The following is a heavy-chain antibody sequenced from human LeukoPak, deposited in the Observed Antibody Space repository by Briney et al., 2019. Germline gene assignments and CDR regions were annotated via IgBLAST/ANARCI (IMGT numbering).Heavy chain of an antibody. CDR2: ISYDGSNK. D-gene: IGHD4-23*01. Sequence: PGGSLRLSCAASRFTFSNAWMSWVRQAPGKGLEWVAVISYDGSNKYYADSVKGRFTLSRDNSKNTLYLQMNSLRAEDTAVYYCAKGSDDYGGNPDPGFDYWGQGTLVTVSS. CDR3: AKGSDDYGGNPDPGFDY. CDR1: RFTFSNAW. J-gene: IGHJ4*02. V-gene: IGHV3-30*18.